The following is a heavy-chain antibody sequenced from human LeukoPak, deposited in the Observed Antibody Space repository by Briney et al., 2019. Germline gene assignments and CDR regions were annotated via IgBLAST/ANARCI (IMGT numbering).Heavy chain of an antibody. Sequence: PSETLSLTCAVSGDSISSYYWSWIRQPAGKGLEWIGRIYTTGSTNYNPSLESRVTMSVDTSNNQFSLKLSSVTAADTAVYYCARGGFTKFDPWGQGTLVTVSS. CDR3: ARGGFTKFDP. CDR1: GDSISSYY. J-gene: IGHJ5*02. V-gene: IGHV4-4*07. D-gene: IGHD3-3*01. CDR2: IYTTGST.